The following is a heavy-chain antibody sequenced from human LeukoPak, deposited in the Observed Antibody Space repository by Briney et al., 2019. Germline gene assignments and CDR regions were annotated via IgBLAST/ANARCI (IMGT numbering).Heavy chain of an antibody. CDR1: GFTFSSYD. V-gene: IGHV3-13*01. D-gene: IGHD6-6*01. Sequence: GGSLRLSCAASGFTFSSYDMHWVRQATGKGLEWVSAIGTAGDTYYPGSVKGRFTISRENAKNSLYLQMNSLRAGDTAVYYCARGTSRDDYYYYYMDVWGKGTTVTISS. CDR2: IGTAGDT. CDR3: ARGTSRDDYYYYYMDV. J-gene: IGHJ6*03.